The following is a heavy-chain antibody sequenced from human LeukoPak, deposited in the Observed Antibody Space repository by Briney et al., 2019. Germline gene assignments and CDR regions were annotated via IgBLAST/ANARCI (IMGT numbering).Heavy chain of an antibody. CDR1: EFSVGSNY. CDR2: IYSGGST. D-gene: IGHD3-10*01. V-gene: IGHV3-66*01. CDR3: AKSMVRGVPTLGYYYYYYMDV. Sequence: GGSLRLSCAASEFSVGSNYMTWVRQAPGKGLEWVSLIYSGGSTYYADSVKGRFTISRDNSKNTLYLQMNSMRAEDTAVYYCAKSMVRGVPTLGYYYYYYMDVWGKGTTVTVSS. J-gene: IGHJ6*03.